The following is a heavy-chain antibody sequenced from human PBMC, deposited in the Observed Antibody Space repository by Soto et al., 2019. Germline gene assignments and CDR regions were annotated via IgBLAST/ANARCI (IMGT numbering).Heavy chain of an antibody. Sequence: PGGSLRLSCAASGFTFSSYEMNWVRQAPGKGLERVSYISSSGSTIYYADSVKGRFTISRDNAKNSLYLQMNSLRAEDTAVYYCARDIXPRDSSGYYFPGYGMDVWGQGTTVTVSS. CDR1: GFTFSSYE. CDR2: ISSSGSTI. V-gene: IGHV3-48*03. CDR3: ARDIXPRDSSGYYFPGYGMDV. J-gene: IGHJ6*02. D-gene: IGHD3-22*01.